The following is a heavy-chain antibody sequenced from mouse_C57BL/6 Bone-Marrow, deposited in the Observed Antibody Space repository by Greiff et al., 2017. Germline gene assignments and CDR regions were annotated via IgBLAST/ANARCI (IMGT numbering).Heavy chain of an antibody. CDR2: ISSGGSYT. D-gene: IGHD2-14*01. CDR1: GFPFSSYG. CDR3: ARDWYGGDAMAY. J-gene: IGHJ4*01. Sequence: DVKLVESGRDLVKPGGSLKLSCAASGFPFSSYGMSWVRQTPDKRLEWVATISSGGSYTYSPDSVKGRFTVSSNNAKNTLYLQMSSLKSEDTAMYYCARDWYGGDAMAYWCQGTSVTVSS. V-gene: IGHV5-6*02.